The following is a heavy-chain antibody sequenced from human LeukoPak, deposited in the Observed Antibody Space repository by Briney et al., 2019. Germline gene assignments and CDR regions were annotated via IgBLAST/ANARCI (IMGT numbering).Heavy chain of an antibody. J-gene: IGHJ4*02. Sequence: VGSLRLSSAASGFTFGTYLMRWVRPGPREGREWLSYISEGSRTIYYAYSVKGRFTISRDKTQNSLYMQMSSLRAEDTAVYYCARGRAWELLGVDYWGQGTLVTVSS. D-gene: IGHD1-26*01. CDR3: ARGRAWELLGVDY. V-gene: IGHV3-48*01. CDR2: ISEGSRTI. CDR1: GFTFGTYL.